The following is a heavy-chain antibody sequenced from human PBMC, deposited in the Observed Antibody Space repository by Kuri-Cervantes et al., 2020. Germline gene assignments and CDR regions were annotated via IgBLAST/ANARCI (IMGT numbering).Heavy chain of an antibody. V-gene: IGHV4-61*01. Sequence: GSLRLSCTVSGGSVSSGSYYWSWIRQPPGKGLEWIGYIYYSGSTNYNSSLKSRVTISIDTSKNQFSLKLSSVTAADTAIYYCASGGGALGDYWGQGNLVTVSS. CDR3: ASGGGALGDY. CDR2: IYYSGST. J-gene: IGHJ4*02. CDR1: GGSVSSGSYY. D-gene: IGHD3-16*01.